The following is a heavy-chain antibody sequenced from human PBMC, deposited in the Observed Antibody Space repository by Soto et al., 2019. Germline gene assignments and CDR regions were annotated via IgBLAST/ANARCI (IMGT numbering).Heavy chain of an antibody. J-gene: IGHJ4*02. CDR3: AHRTTVTSDDF. V-gene: IGHV2-5*01. CDR1: GFSLSTSRVL. CDR2: IYGNDDK. D-gene: IGHD4-17*01. Sequence: QITLKESGPTLVKPTQTLTLTCTFPGFSLSTSRVLVGWIRQPQGKALEWLAFIYGNDDKRYSPSLRSRLTITTDTSQNQVVLTMTNMDPVDTATYYCAHRTTVTSDDFWGQGTLVTVSS.